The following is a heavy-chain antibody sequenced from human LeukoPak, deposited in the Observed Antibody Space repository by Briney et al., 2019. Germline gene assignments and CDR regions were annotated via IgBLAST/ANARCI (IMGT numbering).Heavy chain of an antibody. CDR2: ISAYNGNT. J-gene: IGHJ6*02. D-gene: IGHD4-17*01. V-gene: IGHV1-18*01. CDR1: GYTFTSYG. Sequence: ASVKVSCKASGYTFTSYGSSWVRQAPGQGLEWMGWISAYNGNTNYAQKLQGRVTMTTDTSTSTAYTELRSLRSDDTAVYYCAREYGDTNYYYYGMDVWGQGTTVTVSS. CDR3: AREYGDTNYYYYGMDV.